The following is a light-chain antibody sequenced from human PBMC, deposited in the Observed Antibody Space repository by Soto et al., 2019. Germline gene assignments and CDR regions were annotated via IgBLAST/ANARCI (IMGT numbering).Light chain of an antibody. Sequence: DIQLTQSPSFLSASVGDRITITCRASQDISNYLAWYQHQPGKAPKLLIYAASTLQTGVPSRFSGSGSGTEVTLTISSPQPEDFATYYCQQLNNYPFSFGPGTKVEIK. CDR2: AAS. CDR3: QQLNNYPFS. J-gene: IGKJ3*01. CDR1: QDISNY. V-gene: IGKV1-9*01.